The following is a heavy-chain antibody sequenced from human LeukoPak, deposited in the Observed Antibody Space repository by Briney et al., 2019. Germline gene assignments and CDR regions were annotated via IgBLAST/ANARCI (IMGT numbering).Heavy chain of an antibody. CDR2: FDWDDGK. V-gene: IGHV2-70*01. D-gene: IGHD5-12*01. Sequence: SGPALVKPTQTLTLTCTFPGFSLSTSGMGVSWIRQPPGQALEWVGLFDWDDGKYYSTSLKTRLTISKDTSKNQVVLTMTNMDPVDTGTYYCARIQWLSSYDYWGQGTLVTVSS. CDR3: ARIQWLSSYDY. J-gene: IGHJ4*02. CDR1: GFSLSTSGMG.